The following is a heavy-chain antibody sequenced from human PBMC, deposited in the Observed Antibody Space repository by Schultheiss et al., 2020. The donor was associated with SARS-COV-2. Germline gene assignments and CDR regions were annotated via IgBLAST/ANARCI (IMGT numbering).Heavy chain of an antibody. CDR1: GFTFSSYW. J-gene: IGHJ6*02. CDR2: ISYDGSNK. CDR3: ANAIYDFWSGPRAGMDV. Sequence: GGSLRLSCAASGFTFSSYWMHWVRQAPGKGLEWVAVISYDGSNKYYADSVKGRFTISRDNAKNSLYLQMNSLRAEDTAVYYCANAIYDFWSGPRAGMDVWGQGTTVTVSS. D-gene: IGHD3-3*01. V-gene: IGHV3-30-3*01.